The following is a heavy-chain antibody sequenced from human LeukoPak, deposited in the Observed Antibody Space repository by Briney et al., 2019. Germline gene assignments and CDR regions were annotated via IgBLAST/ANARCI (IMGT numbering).Heavy chain of an antibody. Sequence: GGSLRLSCAASGFTFSNAWMSWVRQAPGKGLEWVGRIKSKTDGGTADYAAPVKGRFTISRDDSKNTLYLQMNSLKTEDTAVYYCTTDLISGSYRGLDDYWGQGTLVTVSS. CDR2: IKSKTDGGTA. V-gene: IGHV3-15*01. CDR3: TTDLISGSYRGLDDY. D-gene: IGHD3-10*01. J-gene: IGHJ4*02. CDR1: GFTFSNAW.